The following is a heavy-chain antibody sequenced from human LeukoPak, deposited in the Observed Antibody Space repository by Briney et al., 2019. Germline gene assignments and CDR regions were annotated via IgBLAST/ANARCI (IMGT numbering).Heavy chain of an antibody. J-gene: IGHJ4*02. Sequence: HPGGSLRLSCAASGFTFSSYEMNWVRQAPGKGLEWVSYSSSSGSTMYCADSVKGRFTSSRDNAKNSLYLQMNSLRAEDTAVYFCAREGSWRYYFDYWGQGTLVTVSS. CDR2: SSSSGSTM. CDR1: GFTFSSYE. CDR3: AREGSWRYYFDY. D-gene: IGHD6-13*01. V-gene: IGHV3-48*03.